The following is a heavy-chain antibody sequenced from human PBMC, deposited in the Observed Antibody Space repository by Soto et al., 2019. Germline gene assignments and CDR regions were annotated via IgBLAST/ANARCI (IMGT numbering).Heavy chain of an antibody. CDR1: GFTFSSYA. V-gene: IGHV3-23*01. CDR2: ISGSGGST. Sequence: GGSLRLSCAASGFTFSSYAMSWVRQSPGKGLEWVSAISGSGGSTYYADSVKGRFTISRDNSKNTLYLQMNSLRAEDTAVYYCAKGTCSGGSCRRDYWGQGTLVTVSS. J-gene: IGHJ4*02. D-gene: IGHD2-15*01. CDR3: AKGTCSGGSCRRDY.